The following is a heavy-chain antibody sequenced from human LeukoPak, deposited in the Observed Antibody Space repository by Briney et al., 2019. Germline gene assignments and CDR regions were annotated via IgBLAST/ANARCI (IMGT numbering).Heavy chain of an antibody. D-gene: IGHD2-2*01. CDR3: ARVPPLIVVVPAAHNDAFDI. CDR1: GYSITSGYY. CDR2: GYETT. J-gene: IGHJ3*02. V-gene: IGHV4-38-2*02. Sequence: PSETLSLTCTVSGYSITSGYYWGWIRQPPGKGLEWIGSGYETTYYNPSLKSRVTISVDTSKNQFSLKLSSVTAADTAVYYCARVPPLIVVVPAAHNDAFDIWGQGTMVTVSS.